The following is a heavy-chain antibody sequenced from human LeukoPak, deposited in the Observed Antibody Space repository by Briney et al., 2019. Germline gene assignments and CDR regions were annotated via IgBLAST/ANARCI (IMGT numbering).Heavy chain of an antibody. CDR1: RYTFTSYY. CDR2: INPSGGST. Sequence: ASVKVSCKASRYTFTSYYMHWVRQAPGQGLEWMGIINPSGGSTSYAQKFQGRVTMTRDTSTSTVYMELSSLRSEDTAVYYCARAYGSGSYGIYYGMDVWGKGTTVTASS. CDR3: ARAYGSGSYGIYYGMDV. D-gene: IGHD3-10*01. J-gene: IGHJ6*04. V-gene: IGHV1-46*01.